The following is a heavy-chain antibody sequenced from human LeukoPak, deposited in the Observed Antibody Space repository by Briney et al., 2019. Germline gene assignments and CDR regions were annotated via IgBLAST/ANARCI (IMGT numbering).Heavy chain of an antibody. CDR2: IKQDGSEK. CDR3: ARDSGGY. V-gene: IGHV3-7*01. Sequence: ARSRRLSSPPPAFTCRSHCMNRDRLDPGKRLEWVANIKQDGSEKYYVDSVKGRFTISRDNAKNSLYLQMNSRRAEDTAVYYCARDSGGYWGQGTLVTVSS. D-gene: IGHD3-10*01. J-gene: IGHJ4*02. CDR1: AFTCRSHC.